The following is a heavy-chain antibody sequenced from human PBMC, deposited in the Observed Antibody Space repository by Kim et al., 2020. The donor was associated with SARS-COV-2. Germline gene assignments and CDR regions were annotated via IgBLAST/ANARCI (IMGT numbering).Heavy chain of an antibody. CDR3: ATDAPHQLRYFGGSWFDP. CDR1: GYTLTELS. CDR2: FDPEDGET. J-gene: IGHJ5*02. Sequence: ASVKASCKVSGYTLTELSMHWVRQAPGKGLEWMGGFDPEDGETIYAQKFQGRVTMTEDTSTDTAYMELSSLRSEDTAVYYCATDAPHQLRYFGGSWFDPWGQGTLVTVSS. D-gene: IGHD3-9*01. V-gene: IGHV1-24*01.